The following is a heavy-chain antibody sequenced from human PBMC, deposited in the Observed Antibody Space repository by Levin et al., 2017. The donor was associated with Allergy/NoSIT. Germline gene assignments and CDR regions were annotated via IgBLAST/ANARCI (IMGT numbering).Heavy chain of an antibody. Sequence: GESLKISCKASGYTFTSYYMHWVRQAPGQGLEWMGIINPSGGSTSYAQKFQGRVTMTRDTSTSTVYMELSSLRSEDTAVYYCARDENYYDSSGYLDYWGQGTLVTVSS. V-gene: IGHV1-46*01. J-gene: IGHJ4*02. CDR2: INPSGGST. CDR3: ARDENYYDSSGYLDY. CDR1: GYTFTSYY. D-gene: IGHD3-22*01.